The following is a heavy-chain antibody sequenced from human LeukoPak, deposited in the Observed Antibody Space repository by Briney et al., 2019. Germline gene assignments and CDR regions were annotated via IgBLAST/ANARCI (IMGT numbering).Heavy chain of an antibody. Sequence: ASVKVSCKASGYTFTSYGISWVRQAPGQGLEWMGWISAYNGNTNYALKLQGRVTMTTDTSTSTAYMELKSLRSDDTAVYYCARGGVVPAAMYYYGMDVWGQGTTVTVSS. D-gene: IGHD2-2*01. V-gene: IGHV1-18*01. CDR2: ISAYNGNT. CDR1: GYTFTSYG. J-gene: IGHJ6*02. CDR3: ARGGVVPAAMYYYGMDV.